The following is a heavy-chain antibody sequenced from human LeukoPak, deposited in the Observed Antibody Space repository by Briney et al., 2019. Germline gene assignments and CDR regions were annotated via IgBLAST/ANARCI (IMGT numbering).Heavy chain of an antibody. Sequence: SEALSLTCAVSGGSISDIDFYWSWIRQPPGKGLEWIGFIYYGGNTYYNPSLKSRVTISVDTSKNQFSLNLGSVTAADTAVYYCARGDMLRGTPYPPGEWGRGTLVTVSS. CDR1: GGSISDIDFY. CDR2: IYYGGNT. V-gene: IGHV4-30-4*01. J-gene: IGHJ4*02. D-gene: IGHD3-10*01. CDR3: ARGDMLRGTPYPPGE.